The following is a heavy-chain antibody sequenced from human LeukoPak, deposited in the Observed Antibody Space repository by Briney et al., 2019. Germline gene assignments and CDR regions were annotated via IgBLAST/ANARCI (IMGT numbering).Heavy chain of an antibody. CDR3: ARLQSYYDILTGFQGDV. Sequence: GESLKISCKGSGYSFTSYWIGWVRQMPGEGLEWMGIIYPGDSDTRYSPSFQGQVTISADKSISTAYLQWSSLKASDTAMYYCARLQSYYDILTGFQGDVWGQGTTVTVSS. D-gene: IGHD3-9*01. J-gene: IGHJ6*02. CDR1: GYSFTSYW. CDR2: IYPGDSDT. V-gene: IGHV5-51*01.